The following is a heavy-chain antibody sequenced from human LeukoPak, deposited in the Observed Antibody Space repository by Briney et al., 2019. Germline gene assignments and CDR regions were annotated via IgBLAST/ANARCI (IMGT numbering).Heavy chain of an antibody. V-gene: IGHV3-30*03. J-gene: IGHJ4*02. CDR1: GFTFSSSA. CDR3: ARAQTPYDILTGYYLFDY. CDR2: ISYDGSNK. D-gene: IGHD3-9*01. Sequence: PGGSLRLSCAASGFTFSSSAMSWVRQAPGKGLEWVAVISYDGSNKYYADSVKGRFTISRDNSKNTLYLQMNSLRAEDTAVYYCARAQTPYDILTGYYLFDYWGQGTLVTVSS.